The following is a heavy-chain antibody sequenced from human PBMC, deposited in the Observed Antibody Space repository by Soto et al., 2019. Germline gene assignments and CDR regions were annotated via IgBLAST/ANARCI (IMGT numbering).Heavy chain of an antibody. CDR3: ARQNDGGGRTYLDC. CDR2: IYYSGST. Sequence: PSETLSLTCTVSGGSISSYYWSWIRQPPGKGLEWIGYIYYSGSTNYNPSLKSRVTISVDTSKHQFSLTLHSMTAADAAVYYWARQNDGGGRTYLDCWGQGTLVTVSS. CDR1: GGSISSYY. D-gene: IGHD3-16*01. V-gene: IGHV4-59*08. J-gene: IGHJ4*02.